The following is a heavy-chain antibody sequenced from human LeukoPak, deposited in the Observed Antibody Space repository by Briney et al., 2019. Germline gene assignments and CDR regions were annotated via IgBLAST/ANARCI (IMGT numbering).Heavy chain of an antibody. CDR2: IYYSGST. V-gene: IGHV4-39*01. D-gene: IGHD6-13*01. J-gene: IGHJ6*03. Sequence: SETLSLTCTVSGGSISSSSYYWGWIRQPPGKGLEWIGSIYYSGSTYYNPSLKSRVTISVDTSKNQFSLKLGSVTAADTAVYYCARLPSYSSSWYGNYYYYYMDVWGKGTTVTISS. CDR3: ARLPSYSSSWYGNYYYYYMDV. CDR1: GGSISSSSYY.